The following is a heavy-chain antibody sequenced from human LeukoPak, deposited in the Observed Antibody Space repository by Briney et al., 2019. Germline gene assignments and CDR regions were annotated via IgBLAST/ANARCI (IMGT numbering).Heavy chain of an antibody. CDR2: INHSGRT. J-gene: IGHJ2*01. V-gene: IGHV4-34*01. CDR1: GGSFNGYY. D-gene: IGHD2-15*01. Sequence: PSETLSLTCAVNGGSFNGYYWSWIRQPPGKGLEWIGEINHSGRTNYNPSLKSRVTISVDTSKNQVSLKLTSMTAADTAVYYCAREALVAFDLWGRGTLVTVSS. CDR3: AREALVAFDL.